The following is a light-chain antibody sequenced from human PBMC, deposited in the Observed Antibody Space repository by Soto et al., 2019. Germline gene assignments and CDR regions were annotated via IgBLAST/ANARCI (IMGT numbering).Light chain of an antibody. CDR1: QGISSY. CDR3: QHYNSYSEA. Sequence: IQFTQSPPSLSASVGDRVTITCRASQGISSYLAWYQQKPGKAPKLLIYAASTLQSGVPSRFSGSGSGTEFTLTISSLQPDDFATYYCQHYNSYSEAFGQGTKVDIK. V-gene: IGKV1-9*01. J-gene: IGKJ1*01. CDR2: AAS.